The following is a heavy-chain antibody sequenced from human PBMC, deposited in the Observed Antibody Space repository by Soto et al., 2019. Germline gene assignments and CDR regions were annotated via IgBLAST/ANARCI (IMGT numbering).Heavy chain of an antibody. Sequence: GSLRLSCAASGFTFSSYGMHWVRQAPGKGLEWVAVISYDGSNKYYADSVKGRFTISRDNSKNTLYLQMNSLRAEDTAVYYCAKGDRNYYDSNDDSDAFDIWGQGTMVTVS. CDR1: GFTFSSYG. CDR3: AKGDRNYYDSNDDSDAFDI. CDR2: ISYDGSNK. J-gene: IGHJ3*02. D-gene: IGHD3-22*01. V-gene: IGHV3-30*18.